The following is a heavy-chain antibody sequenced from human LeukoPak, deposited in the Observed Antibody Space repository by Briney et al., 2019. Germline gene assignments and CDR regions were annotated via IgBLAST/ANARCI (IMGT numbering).Heavy chain of an antibody. CDR3: ARTNYDFWSGYYDWFDP. J-gene: IGHJ5*02. V-gene: IGHV1-8*01. CDR2: MNPNSGNT. D-gene: IGHD3-3*01. Sequence: RASVKVSCKASGYTFTSYDINWVRQATGQGLEWMGWMNPNSGNTGYAQKFQGRVTMTRNTSISTAYMELSSLRSEDTAVYYCARTNYDFWSGYYDWFDPWGQETLVTVSS. CDR1: GYTFTSYD.